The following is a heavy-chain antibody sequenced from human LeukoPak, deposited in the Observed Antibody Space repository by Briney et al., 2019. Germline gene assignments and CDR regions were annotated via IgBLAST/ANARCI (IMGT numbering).Heavy chain of an antibody. CDR2: IKSKTDGGTT. CDR1: GFTFSSYW. D-gene: IGHD6-13*01. Sequence: GGSLRLSCAASGFTFSSYWMSWVRQAPGKGLEWVGRIKSKTDGGTTDYAAPVKGRFTISRDDSKNTLYLQMNSLRAENTAVYYCAKDKRVYSSSWYYFDYWGQGTLVTVSS. J-gene: IGHJ4*02. V-gene: IGHV3-15*01. CDR3: AKDKRVYSSSWYYFDY.